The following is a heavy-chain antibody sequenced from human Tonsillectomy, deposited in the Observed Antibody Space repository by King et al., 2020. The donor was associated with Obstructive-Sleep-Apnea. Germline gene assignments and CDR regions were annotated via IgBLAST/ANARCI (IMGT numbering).Heavy chain of an antibody. D-gene: IGHD5-12*01. CDR2: ISTYNGNT. J-gene: IGHJ4*02. CDR3: ARGGYSGYVPDY. Sequence: QLVQSGADVKKPGASVKVSCKASGYTFTSYGISWGRRAPGQGLEWMGWISTYNGNTNYVQKIQGRVTMSTDTSTSKVYMELRSLRSDDTAVYYCARGGYSGYVPDYWGQGTPVTVSS. V-gene: IGHV1-18*01. CDR1: GYTFTSYG.